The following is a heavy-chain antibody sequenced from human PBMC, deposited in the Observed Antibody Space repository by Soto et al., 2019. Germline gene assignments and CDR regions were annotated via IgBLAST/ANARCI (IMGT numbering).Heavy chain of an antibody. CDR1: GGSFSGYY. CDR2: INHSGST. D-gene: IGHD2-15*01. CDR3: ARGVDCSGGSCYPSFDY. J-gene: IGHJ4*02. Sequence: PSETLSLTCAVYGGSFSGYYWGWIRQPPGKGLEWIGEINHSGSTNYNPSLKSRVTISVDTSTNQFSLKLSSVTAADTAVYYCARGVDCSGGSCYPSFDYWGQGTLVTVSS. V-gene: IGHV4-34*01.